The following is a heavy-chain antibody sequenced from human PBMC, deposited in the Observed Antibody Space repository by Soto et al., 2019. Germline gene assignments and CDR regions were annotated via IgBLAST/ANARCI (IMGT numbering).Heavy chain of an antibody. CDR1: GFTFDDYA. D-gene: IGHD6-13*01. V-gene: IGHV3-9*01. CDR3: AKGYSSSRQSLDY. J-gene: IGHJ4*02. Sequence: EVQLVESGGGLVQPGRSLRLSCAASGFTFDDYAMHWVRQAPGKGLEWVSGISWNSGSIGYADSVKGRFTISRDNAKNSLYLQMNSLSAEDTALYYCAKGYSSSRQSLDYWGQGTLVTVSS. CDR2: ISWNSGSI.